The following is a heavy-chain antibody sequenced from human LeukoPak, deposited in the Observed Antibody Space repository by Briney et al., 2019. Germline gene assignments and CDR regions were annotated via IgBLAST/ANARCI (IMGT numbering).Heavy chain of an antibody. CDR3: ARLTVEGGAFDI. J-gene: IGHJ3*02. D-gene: IGHD1-20*01. CDR1: GGSISSYY. CDR2: IYYSGST. V-gene: IGHV4-59*01. Sequence: PSETLSLTCTVSGGSISSYYWSWIRQPPGKGLEWIGYIYYSGSTNYNPSPKSRVTISVDTSKNQFSLKLSSVTAADTAVYYCARLTVEGGAFDIWGQGTMVTVSS.